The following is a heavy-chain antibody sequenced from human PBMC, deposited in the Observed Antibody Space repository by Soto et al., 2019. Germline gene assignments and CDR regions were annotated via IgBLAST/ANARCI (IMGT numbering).Heavy chain of an antibody. D-gene: IGHD6-19*01. V-gene: IGHV4-59*01. CDR1: GGSISSYY. CDR2: IYYSGST. J-gene: IGHJ4*02. Sequence: PSETLSLTCTVSGGSISSYYWSWIRQPPGKGLEWIGYIYYSGSTNYNPSLKSRVTISVDTSKNQFSLKLSSVTAADTAVYYCARERRWLVGRYFDYWGQGTLVTVSS. CDR3: ARERRWLVGRYFDY.